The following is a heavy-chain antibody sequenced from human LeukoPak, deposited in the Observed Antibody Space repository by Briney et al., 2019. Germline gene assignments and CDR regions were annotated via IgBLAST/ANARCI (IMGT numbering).Heavy chain of an antibody. CDR2: IYYSGST. CDR1: GGSISSYY. CDR3: AGYYDSSGYYPNAFDI. Sequence: SETLSLTCTVSGGSISSYYWSWIRQPPGKGLEWIGYIYYSGSTHYNPSLKSRFTISVDTSKNQFSLKLSSVTAADTAVYYCAGYYDSSGYYPNAFDIWGQGTMVTVSS. J-gene: IGHJ3*02. D-gene: IGHD3-22*01. V-gene: IGHV4-59*01.